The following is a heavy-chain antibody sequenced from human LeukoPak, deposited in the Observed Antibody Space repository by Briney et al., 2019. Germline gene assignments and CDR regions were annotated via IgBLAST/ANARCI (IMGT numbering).Heavy chain of an antibody. J-gene: IGHJ5*02. CDR2: INHSGST. Sequence: SETLSLTRAVYGGSFSGYYWSWIRQPPGKGLEWIGEINHSGSTNYNPSLKSRVTISVDTSKNQFSLKLSSVTAADTAVYYCARRGRVLRFLEWLGNWFDPWGQGTLVTVSS. CDR1: GGSFSGYY. CDR3: ARRGRVLRFLEWLGNWFDP. D-gene: IGHD3-3*01. V-gene: IGHV4-34*01.